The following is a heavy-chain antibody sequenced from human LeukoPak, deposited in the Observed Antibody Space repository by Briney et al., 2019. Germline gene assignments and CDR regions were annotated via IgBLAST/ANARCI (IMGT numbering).Heavy chain of an antibody. CDR1: GFTVSSNY. V-gene: IGHV3-53*01. CDR2: IYSGGST. Sequence: GGSLRLSCAASGFTVSSNYMSWVRQAPGKGLEWVSVIYSGGSTYYADSVKGRFTISRDNSKNTLYLQMNSLRAEDTTVYYCARGSLWFGELSYYFDYWGQGTLVTVSS. D-gene: IGHD3-10*01. CDR3: ARGSLWFGELSYYFDY. J-gene: IGHJ4*02.